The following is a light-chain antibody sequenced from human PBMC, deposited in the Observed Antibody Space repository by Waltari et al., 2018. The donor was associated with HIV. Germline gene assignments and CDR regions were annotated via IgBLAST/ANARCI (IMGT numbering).Light chain of an antibody. J-gene: IGLJ3*02. CDR1: STDIGGFYY. Sequence: QSALTQPASVSGSPGQSITIPCTGTSTDIGGFYYVSWYQQPPGTAPKLIISDVNARPAGISDRCSGSESGNTASRTISGLQPEDEAYYHCSSYASSSALLFGGGTKLTVV. CDR3: SSYASSSALL. CDR2: DVN. V-gene: IGLV2-14*03.